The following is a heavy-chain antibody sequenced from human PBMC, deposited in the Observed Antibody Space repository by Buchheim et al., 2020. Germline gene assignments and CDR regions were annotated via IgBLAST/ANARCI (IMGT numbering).Heavy chain of an antibody. CDR3: ARILVYYDYVLGSNYYYGMDV. CDR2: IDWDDDK. D-gene: IGHD3-16*01. CDR1: GFSLSTSGMC. V-gene: IGHV2-70*15. Sequence: QVTLRESGPALVKPTQTLTLTCTFSGFSLSTSGMCVSWIRQPPGKALEWLARIDWDDDKYYSTSLKTRLTISKDTSKNQVVLTMTNMDPVDTATYYCARILVYYDYVLGSNYYYGMDVWGQGTT. J-gene: IGHJ6*02.